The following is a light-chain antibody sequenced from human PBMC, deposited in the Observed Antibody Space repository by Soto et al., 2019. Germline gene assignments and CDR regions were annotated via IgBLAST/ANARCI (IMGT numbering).Light chain of an antibody. CDR1: SSNIGEGYD. Sequence: QSVLTQPPSVSGAPGQRVTISCTGGSSNIGEGYDVQWFQQLPGTAPKLLIHGNTNRPSRVPDRFSGSKSGTSASLAITGLRAVDEADYYCQSYDSSLSADVFGTGTKLTVL. V-gene: IGLV1-40*01. CDR3: QSYDSSLSADV. CDR2: GNT. J-gene: IGLJ1*01.